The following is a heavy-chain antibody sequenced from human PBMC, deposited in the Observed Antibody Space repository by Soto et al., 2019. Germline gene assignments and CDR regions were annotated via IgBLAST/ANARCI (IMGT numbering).Heavy chain of an antibody. Sequence: SETLSLTCTVSGGSISSSSYYWGWIRQPPGKGLEWIGSIYYSGSTYYNPSLKSRVTISVDTSKNQFSLKLSSVTAADTAVYYCARPYYGSGSYDYWGQGTLVTVSS. CDR2: IYYSGST. J-gene: IGHJ4*02. CDR3: ARPYYGSGSYDY. V-gene: IGHV4-39*01. CDR1: GGSISSSSYY. D-gene: IGHD3-10*01.